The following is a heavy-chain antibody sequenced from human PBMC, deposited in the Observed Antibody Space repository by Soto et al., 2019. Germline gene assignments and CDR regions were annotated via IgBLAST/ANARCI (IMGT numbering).Heavy chain of an antibody. CDR1: GFTFSSYA. V-gene: IGHV3-64*01. CDR2: ISSNGGST. J-gene: IGHJ6*02. CDR3: ARDGGYSYGWDYYYYGMDV. Sequence: PGGSLRLSCAASGFTFSSYAMHWVRQAPGKGLEYVSAISSNGGSTYYANSVKGRFTISRDNSKNTLYLQMGSLRAEDMAVYYCARDGGYSYGWDYYYYGMDVWGQGTTVTVSS. D-gene: IGHD5-18*01.